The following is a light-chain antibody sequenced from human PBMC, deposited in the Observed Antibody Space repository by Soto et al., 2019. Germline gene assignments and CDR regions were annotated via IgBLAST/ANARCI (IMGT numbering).Light chain of an antibody. CDR2: AAS. Sequence: IQLTQSPSVLSASVGDRVTITCRASQGISSYLAWYQQKPGKAPKLLIYAASTLQSGVPSRFSGSGSGTEFTLTISSLQPDDFATYYCQQYNTYWTFGQGTKVDIK. V-gene: IGKV1-9*01. J-gene: IGKJ1*01. CDR3: QQYNTYWT. CDR1: QGISSY.